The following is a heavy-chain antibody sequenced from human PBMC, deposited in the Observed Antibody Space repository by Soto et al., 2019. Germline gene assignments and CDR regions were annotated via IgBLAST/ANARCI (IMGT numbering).Heavy chain of an antibody. CDR1: GDSFNTAGYY. Sequence: QVQLQESGPGLVKPSQTLSLTCTVSGDSFNTAGYYWSWIRQHPEKGLEWIGYIYSSGTTYYHPPLRSRIAISMETSKKQFSLELPSAIAADTAVDFCAGGSRDAALALPRFDFWGQGTLVTVSS. CDR2: IYSSGTT. V-gene: IGHV4-31*03. CDR3: AGGSRDAALALPRFDF. D-gene: IGHD2-15*01. J-gene: IGHJ4*02.